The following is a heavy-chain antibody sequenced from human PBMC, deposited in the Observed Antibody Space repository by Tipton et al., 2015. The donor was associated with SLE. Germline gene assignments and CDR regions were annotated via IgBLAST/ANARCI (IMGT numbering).Heavy chain of an antibody. CDR1: GFTFSNYA. Sequence: SLRLSCAASGFTFSNYAMSWVRQAPGKGLEWVSAITGSGDRTYYIDSVKGRFTISRDNSKNSLYLQMNGLRAEDTAVYYCARSPVDYWNGYSAWGPGTLVTVSS. V-gene: IGHV3-23*01. D-gene: IGHD3-3*01. CDR2: ITGSGDRT. J-gene: IGHJ4*02. CDR3: ARSPVDYWNGYSA.